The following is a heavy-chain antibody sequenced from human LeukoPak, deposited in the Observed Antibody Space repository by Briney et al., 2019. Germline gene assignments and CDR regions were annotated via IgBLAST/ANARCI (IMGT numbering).Heavy chain of an antibody. CDR1: GYTFTSYG. J-gene: IGHJ4*02. CDR2: ISAYSLNT. D-gene: IGHD6-13*01. CDR3: ARNGFRYSSRYFDY. Sequence: GASVKVSCKASGYTFTSYGISWVRQAPGQGLEWMGWISAYSLNTNYAQNFQGRVTMTTDTSTSTAYMELRSLRSDDTAVFYCARNGFRYSSRYFDYWGQGTLVTVSS. V-gene: IGHV1-18*01.